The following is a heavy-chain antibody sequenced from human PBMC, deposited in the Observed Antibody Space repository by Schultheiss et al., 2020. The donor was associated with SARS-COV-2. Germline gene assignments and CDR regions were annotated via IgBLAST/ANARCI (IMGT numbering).Heavy chain of an antibody. J-gene: IGHJ1*01. CDR1: GYTFTSYD. V-gene: IGHV1-8*01. Sequence: ASVKVSCKASGYTFTSYDINWVRQATGQGLEWMGWMNPNSGNTGYAQKFQGRVTITADESTSTAYMELSSLRSEDTAVYYCAREALGYYDSSGQTEYFQHWGQGTLVTVSS. CDR3: AREALGYYDSSGQTEYFQH. CDR2: MNPNSGNT. D-gene: IGHD3-22*01.